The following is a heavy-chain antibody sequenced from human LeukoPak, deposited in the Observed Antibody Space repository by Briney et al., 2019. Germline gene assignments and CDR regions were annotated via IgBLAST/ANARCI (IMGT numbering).Heavy chain of an antibody. CDR3: AKGRENYFGWGSFPPFDY. Sequence: GAAVKVSCKASGYTFTSYGISWVRQAPGQGLEWMGWISADNGNTNYAQKLQGRVTMTADTSTSTAYMELRSLRSDDTAVYYCAKGRENYFGWGSFPPFDYGAQEPRVTFPS. V-gene: IGHV1-18*01. J-gene: IGHJ4*02. CDR1: GYTFTSYG. CDR2: ISADNGNT. D-gene: IGHD3-10*01.